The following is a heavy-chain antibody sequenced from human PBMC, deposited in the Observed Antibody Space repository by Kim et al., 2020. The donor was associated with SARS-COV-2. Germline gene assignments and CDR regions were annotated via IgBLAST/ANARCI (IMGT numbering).Heavy chain of an antibody. J-gene: IGHJ5*02. CDR3: ARGGDIVGPRGYNWFDP. V-gene: IGHV1-2*04. Sequence: ASVKVSCKASGYTFTGYYMHWVRQAPGQGLEWMGWINPNSGGTNYAQKFQGWVTMTRDTSISTAYMELSRLRSDDTAVYYCARGGDIVGPRGYNWFDPWGQGTLVTVSS. CDR1: GYTFTGYY. CDR2: INPNSGGT. D-gene: IGHD2-15*01.